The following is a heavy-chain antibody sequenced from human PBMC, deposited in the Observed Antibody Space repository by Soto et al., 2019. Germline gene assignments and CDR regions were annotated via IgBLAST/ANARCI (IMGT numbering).Heavy chain of an antibody. CDR3: ARGGNRYSSSGGFDY. J-gene: IGHJ4*02. V-gene: IGHV4-34*01. CDR2: INHSGST. Sequence: SEPLSLTGAVYGGSFSGYYWSWIRQPPGKGLEWIGEINHSGSTNYNPSLKSRVTISVDTSKNQFSLKLSSVTAADTAVYYCARGGNRYSSSGGFDYWGQGTLVTVPQ. CDR1: GGSFSGYY. D-gene: IGHD6-6*01.